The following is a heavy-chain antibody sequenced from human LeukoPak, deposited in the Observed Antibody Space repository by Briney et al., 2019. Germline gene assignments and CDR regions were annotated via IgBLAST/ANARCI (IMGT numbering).Heavy chain of an antibody. J-gene: IGHJ4*02. D-gene: IGHD3-3*01. CDR2: INHSGST. V-gene: IGHV4-34*01. CDR1: GGSFSGYY. CDR3: ARELVDYDYWSGYYPKYYFDY. Sequence: SETLSLTCAVYGGSFSGYYWSWIRQPPGKGLELIGEINHSGSTNYNPSLKSRVTISVDTSKNQFSLKLSSVTAADTAVYYCARELVDYDYWSGYYPKYYFDYWGPGALVTVSS.